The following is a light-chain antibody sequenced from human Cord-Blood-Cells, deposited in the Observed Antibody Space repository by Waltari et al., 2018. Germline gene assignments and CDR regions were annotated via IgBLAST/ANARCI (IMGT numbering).Light chain of an antibody. CDR1: QSISSW. Sequence: DIQMTPSPSTLSASVGARVTITCRASQSISSWLAWYQQKPGKAPKLLIYKASSLESGVPSRFSGSGSGTEFTLTISSLQPDDFATYYCQQYNSYSPRTFGQGTKVEIK. CDR2: KAS. J-gene: IGKJ1*01. V-gene: IGKV1-5*03. CDR3: QQYNSYSPRT.